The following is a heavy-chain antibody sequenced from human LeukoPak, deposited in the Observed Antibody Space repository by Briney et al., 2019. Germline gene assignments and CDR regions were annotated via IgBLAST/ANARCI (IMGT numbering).Heavy chain of an antibody. CDR2: ISSDGNNK. CDR3: ARGRYYMDY. CDR1: GFTFSTYT. J-gene: IGHJ4*02. V-gene: IGHV3-30-3*01. Sequence: GGSLRLSCAVSGFTFSTYTMHWVPQAPGKGLEWVALISSDGNNKDYADSVKGRFTISRDNSKNTLYLQMNSLRGEDTALYFCARGRYYMDYWGQGTLVTVSS.